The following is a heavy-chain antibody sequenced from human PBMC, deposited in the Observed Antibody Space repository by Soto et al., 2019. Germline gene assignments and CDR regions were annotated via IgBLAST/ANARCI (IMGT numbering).Heavy chain of an antibody. CDR1: GGSMSSHY. CDR2: ISYSGST. Sequence: SETLSLTCTVSGGSMSSHYWTWLRQSPGKGLEWIGYISYSGSTYYNPSLKSRVSISADTSKNQFSLRMNSMIAADTAVYYCARADPAASVGYWGQGILVTVSS. J-gene: IGHJ4*02. V-gene: IGHV4-59*11. D-gene: IGHD2-2*01. CDR3: ARADPAASVGY.